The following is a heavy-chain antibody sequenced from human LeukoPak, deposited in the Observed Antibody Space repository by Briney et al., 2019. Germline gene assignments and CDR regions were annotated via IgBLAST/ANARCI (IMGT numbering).Heavy chain of an antibody. CDR3: ARATYYYGSGSYFDY. CDR1: GGSISSYY. J-gene: IGHJ4*02. CDR2: IYTSGST. V-gene: IGHV4-4*07. D-gene: IGHD3-10*01. Sequence: SETLSLTCTVSGGSISSYYWSWIRQPAGKGLEWIGRIYTSGSTNYNPSLKSRVTLSVDTTKNQFSLKLSSVTAADTAVYYCARATYYYGSGSYFDYWGQGTLVTVSS.